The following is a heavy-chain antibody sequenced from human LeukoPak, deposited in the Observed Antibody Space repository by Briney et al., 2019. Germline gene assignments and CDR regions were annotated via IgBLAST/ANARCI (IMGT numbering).Heavy chain of an antibody. J-gene: IGHJ5*02. CDR2: IYPGDSDT. CDR3: ARHLGYCSSTSCSKEGNWFDP. Sequence: GESLKISCKGSGYSFTSYWIDWVRQMPGKGLEWMGIIYPGDSDTRYSPSFEGQVTISADKSISTAYLQWSSLKASDTAMYYCARHLGYCSSTSCSKEGNWFDPWGQGTLVTVSS. D-gene: IGHD2-2*01. CDR1: GYSFTSYW. V-gene: IGHV5-51*01.